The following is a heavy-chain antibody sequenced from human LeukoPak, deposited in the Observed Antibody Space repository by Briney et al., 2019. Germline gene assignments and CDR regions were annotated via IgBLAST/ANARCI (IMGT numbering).Heavy chain of an antibody. D-gene: IGHD1-26*01. CDR1: GFTFSSYS. CDR3: ARKIVGATSDY. J-gene: IGHJ4*02. V-gene: IGHV3-21*01. Sequence: GSLRLSCAASGFTFSSYSMNWVRQAPGKGLEGVSSISSSSSYIYYADSVKGRYTISRDNAKNSLYLQMNSLRAEDTAVYYCARKIVGATSDYWGQGTLVTVSS. CDR2: ISSSSSYI.